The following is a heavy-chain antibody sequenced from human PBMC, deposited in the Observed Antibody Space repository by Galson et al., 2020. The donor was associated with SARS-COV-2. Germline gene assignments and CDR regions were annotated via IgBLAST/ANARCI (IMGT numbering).Heavy chain of an antibody. CDR3: ARGPEYYDFWSGYYRNWVDP. J-gene: IGHJ5*02. Sequence: ASVKVSCKASGYTFTSYYMHWVRQAPGQGLEWMGIINPSGGTTTYAQKFQGRVTMTRDTSTSTVYMELSSLRSEDTAVYYWARGPEYYDFWSGYYRNWVDPWGQGTLVTVSS. V-gene: IGHV1-46*01. CDR2: INPSGGTT. CDR1: GYTFTSYY. D-gene: IGHD3-3*01.